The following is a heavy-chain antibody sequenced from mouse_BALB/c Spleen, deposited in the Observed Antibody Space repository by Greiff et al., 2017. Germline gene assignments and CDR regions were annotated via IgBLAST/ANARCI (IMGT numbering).Heavy chain of an antibody. CDR3: ARSGDVGLDY. V-gene: IGHV3-2*02. CDR1: GYSITSDYA. D-gene: IGHD3-3*01. J-gene: IGHJ2*01. CDR2: ISYSGST. Sequence: EVQLQESGPGLVKPSQSLSLTCTVTGYSITSDYAWNWIRQFPGNKLEWMGYISYSGSTSYNPSLKSRISITRDTSKNQFFLQLNSVTTEDTATYYCARSGDVGLDYWGQGTTLTVSS.